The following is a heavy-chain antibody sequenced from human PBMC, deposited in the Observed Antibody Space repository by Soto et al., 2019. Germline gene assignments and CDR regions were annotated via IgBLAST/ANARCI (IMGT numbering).Heavy chain of an antibody. CDR1: GGTFSSYA. D-gene: IGHD3-9*01. Sequence: SVKVSCKASGGTFSSYAISWVRQAPGQGLEWMGGIIPIFGTANYAQKFQGRVTITADKSTSTAYMELSSLRSEDTAVYYCARGHILTGPYYFDYWRQGTQVTVTS. CDR3: ARGHILTGPYYFDY. J-gene: IGHJ4*02. V-gene: IGHV1-69*06. CDR2: IIPIFGTA.